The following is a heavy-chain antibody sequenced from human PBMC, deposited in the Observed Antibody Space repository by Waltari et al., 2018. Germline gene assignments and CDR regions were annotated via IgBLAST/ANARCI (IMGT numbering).Heavy chain of an antibody. CDR2: IRSEAYGGLP. V-gene: IGHV3-49*04. CDR3: TAGVYGMDV. CDR1: GFISGDYA. D-gene: IGHD2-8*01. J-gene: IGHJ6*02. Sequence: EVQLVESGGDLKQPGRSLRLSCIGSGFISGDYALSWVRQAPGKGLEWVGFIRSEAYGGLPEYAASVKDRVIISRDDSKNILYLQINSLKTEDTAVYYCTAGVYGMDVWGPGTTVTVS.